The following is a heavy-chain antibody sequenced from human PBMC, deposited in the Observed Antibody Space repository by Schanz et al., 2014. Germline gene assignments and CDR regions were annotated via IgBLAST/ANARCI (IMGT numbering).Heavy chain of an antibody. CDR1: GGSISRGFYS. Sequence: QLQLQESGSGLVKPSQTLSLTCAVSGGSISRGFYSWNWIRQPPGRGLEWIGCIYYSGSTYYNPSLKPRVTIPIDRSKDQSSLSLNSETAADTAVYYCAREDRYYHGLDVWGQGTTVTVS. CDR2: IYYSGST. CDR3: AREDRYYHGLDV. V-gene: IGHV4-30-2*01. J-gene: IGHJ6*02.